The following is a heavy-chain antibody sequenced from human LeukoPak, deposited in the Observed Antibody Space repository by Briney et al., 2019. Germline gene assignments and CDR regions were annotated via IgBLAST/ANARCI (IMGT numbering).Heavy chain of an antibody. D-gene: IGHD2-21*02. CDR2: VYHSGST. CDR3: AGAYCGGDCYSGRAFDI. CDR1: GGSLSSSYW. J-gene: IGHJ3*02. V-gene: IGHV4-4*02. Sequence: SETVSLTCAVSGGSLSSSYWWSWVRQPPGKGLEWIGEVYHSGSTNYNPSLKSRVTISVDKSKNQFSLKLSSVTAADTAVYYCAGAYCGGDCYSGRAFDIWGQGTMVTVSS.